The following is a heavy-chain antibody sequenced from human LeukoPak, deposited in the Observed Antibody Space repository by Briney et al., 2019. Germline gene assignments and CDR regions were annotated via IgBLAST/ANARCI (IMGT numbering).Heavy chain of an antibody. CDR1: GESFRAYY. V-gene: IGHV4-34*01. J-gene: IGHJ3*02. CDR3: ARSRRYQLLRHAFDI. Sequence: PSETLSLTCAVYGESFRAYYWTWLRQPPGKGLEWIGEISHSGSTNYNPSLKSRVTISVDTSKNQFSLKLSSVTAADTAVYYCARSRRYQLLRHAFDIWGQGTMVTVSS. CDR2: ISHSGST. D-gene: IGHD2-2*01.